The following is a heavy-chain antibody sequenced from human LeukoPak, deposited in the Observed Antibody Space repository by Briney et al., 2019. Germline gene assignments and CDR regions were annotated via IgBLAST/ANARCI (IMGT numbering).Heavy chain of an antibody. V-gene: IGHV4-34*01. CDR3: ARDQRTSEGSIAAAGLDY. CDR1: GGSFSGYY. J-gene: IGHJ4*02. Sequence: PSETLSLTCAVYGGSFSGYYWSWIRQPPGKGLEWIGEINHSGSTNYNPSLKSRVTISVDTSKNQFSLKLSSVTAADTAVYYCARDQRTSEGSIAAAGLDYWGQGTLVTVSS. CDR2: INHSGST. D-gene: IGHD6-13*01.